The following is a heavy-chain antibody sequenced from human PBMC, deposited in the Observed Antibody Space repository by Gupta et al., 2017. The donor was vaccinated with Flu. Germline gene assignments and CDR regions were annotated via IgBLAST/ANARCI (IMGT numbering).Heavy chain of an antibody. J-gene: IGHJ4*02. D-gene: IGHD4-17*01. V-gene: IGHV3-74*03. Sequence: AASGFTFSSSYVQWVRQAPGKGLVWVSRINPEGSSTTYAESVKGRFTISRDNAKNTLYLQMNSLGDDDTAVYYCATVTSGCWGQGTLVTVSS. CDR2: INPEGSST. CDR3: ATVTSGC. CDR1: GFTFSSSY.